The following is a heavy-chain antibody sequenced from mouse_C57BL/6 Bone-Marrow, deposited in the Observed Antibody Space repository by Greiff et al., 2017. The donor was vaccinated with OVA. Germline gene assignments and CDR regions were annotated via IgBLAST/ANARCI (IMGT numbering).Heavy chain of an antibody. CDR1: GYTFTSYW. CDR3: ARYRDWYFDV. J-gene: IGHJ1*03. V-gene: IGHV1-52*01. CDR2: IDPADSET. Sequence: QVQLQQPGAELVRPGSSVKLSCKASGYTFTSYWMHWVKQRPIQGLEWIGNIDPADSETHYNQKFKDKATLTVDKSSSTAYMQLSSLTSEDSAVYYCARYRDWYFDVWGTGTTVTVSS.